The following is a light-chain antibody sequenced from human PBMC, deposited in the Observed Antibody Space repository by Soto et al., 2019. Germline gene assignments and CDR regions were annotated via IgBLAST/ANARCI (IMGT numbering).Light chain of an antibody. CDR3: SSYTSSSPKV. Sequence: QSVLTQPACVSGSPGQSITISCTGTSSDVGGYNDVSWYQQHPGKAPKLMIYDVSNRPSGVSNRFSGSKSGNTASLTTSGLQAEDESDYYCSSYTSSSPKVFGTGTKVTVL. J-gene: IGLJ1*01. CDR1: SSDVGGYND. V-gene: IGLV2-14*01. CDR2: DVS.